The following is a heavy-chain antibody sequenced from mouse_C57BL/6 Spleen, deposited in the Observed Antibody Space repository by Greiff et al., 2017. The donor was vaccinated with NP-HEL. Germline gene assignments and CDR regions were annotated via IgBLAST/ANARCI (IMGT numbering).Heavy chain of an antibody. CDR1: GYTFTDYD. Sequence: QVQLKQSGAELVRPGASVTLSCKASGYTFTDYDMHWVKQTPVHGLEWIGAIDPEHGGTAYNQKFKGKAILTADKSSSTAYMELRSLTSEDSAVYYGTNPDGAFAYGGQGTLVTVHA. V-gene: IGHV1-15*01. CDR3: TNPDGAFAY. D-gene: IGHD2-3*01. CDR2: IDPEHGGT. J-gene: IGHJ3*01.